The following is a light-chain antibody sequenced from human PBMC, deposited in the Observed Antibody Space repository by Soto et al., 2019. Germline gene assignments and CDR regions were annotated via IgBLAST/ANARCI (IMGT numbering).Light chain of an antibody. CDR1: QSISSW. J-gene: IGKJ4*01. CDR3: QQNNSYPAIT. Sequence: DIQMTQSPSTLSASVGDRVTITCRASQSISSWLAWYQHKPGKAPKLLIYKASSLESGVPSRFSGSGSGTELTVTISSLRPDDFATYYCQQNNSYPAITFGGGTKVEIK. CDR2: KAS. V-gene: IGKV1-5*03.